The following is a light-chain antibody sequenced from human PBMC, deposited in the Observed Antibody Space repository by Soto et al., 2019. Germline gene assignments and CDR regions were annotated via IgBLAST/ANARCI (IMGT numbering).Light chain of an antibody. CDR2: GAS. J-gene: IGKJ1*01. CDR3: QQYYSTSWT. V-gene: IGKV3-20*01. Sequence: EIVLTQSPGTLSLSPGERATLSCRASQSVGSGYLAWYQQKPGQAPRLLIYGASNRATGIPDRFSGSGSGTDFTLTISRLEPEDVAVYYCQQYYSTSWTFGQGTKVEIK. CDR1: QSVGSGY.